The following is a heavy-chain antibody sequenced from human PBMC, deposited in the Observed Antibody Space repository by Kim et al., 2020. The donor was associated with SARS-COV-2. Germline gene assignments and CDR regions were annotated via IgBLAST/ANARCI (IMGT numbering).Heavy chain of an antibody. Sequence: GGSLRLSCAASGFTFSSYAMSWVRQAPGKGLEWVSGISGGGGSTYYADSVKGRFTISRDNSKNTLYLQMDSLRAEDTAIYYCAIKRGGSGFDYWGQGTLVTVSS. CDR2: ISGGGGST. J-gene: IGHJ4*02. V-gene: IGHV3-23*01. D-gene: IGHD6-25*01. CDR3: AIKRGGSGFDY. CDR1: GFTFSSYA.